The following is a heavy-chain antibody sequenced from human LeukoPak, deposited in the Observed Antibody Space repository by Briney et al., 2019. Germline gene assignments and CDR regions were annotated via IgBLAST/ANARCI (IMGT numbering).Heavy chain of an antibody. CDR1: GGSISSGSYY. CDR3: ARVRDYYDSSGPQRPASVVFDI. CDR2: IYTSGST. Sequence: SQTLSLTCTVSGGSISSGSYYWSWIRQPAGKGLEWIGRIYTSGSTNYNPSLKSRVTISVDTSKNQFSLKLSSVTAADTAVYYCARVRDYYDSSGPQRPASVVFDIWGQGTMVTVSS. J-gene: IGHJ3*02. V-gene: IGHV4-61*02. D-gene: IGHD3-22*01.